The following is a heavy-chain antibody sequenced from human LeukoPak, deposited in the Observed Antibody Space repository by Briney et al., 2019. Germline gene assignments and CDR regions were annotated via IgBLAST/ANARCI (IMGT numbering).Heavy chain of an antibody. CDR2: IHYDSTTE. D-gene: IGHD1-7*01. CDR1: GFTSSSYW. J-gene: IGHJ4*02. Sequence: GGSLTLSCALSGFTSSSYWMHWVRQAPGKGLEWVAYIHYDSTTEDYADSVKGRFTISRDNSKNTLFLQMNNLRVEDMAVFYCAKDWNWAIDYWGQGTLVTVSS. V-gene: IGHV3-30*02. CDR3: AKDWNWAIDY.